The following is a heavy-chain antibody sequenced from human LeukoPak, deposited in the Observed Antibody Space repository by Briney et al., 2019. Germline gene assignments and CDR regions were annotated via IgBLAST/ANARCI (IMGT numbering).Heavy chain of an antibody. CDR1: GFTFSSYA. CDR3: AKDQRMVERLGWFDP. D-gene: IGHD1-1*01. V-gene: IGHV3-23*01. Sequence: GASLRLSCAASGFTFSSYAMSWVRQAPGKGLEWVSAISGSGGSTYYADPVKGRFTISRDYSKNTLYLQMNSLRAEDTAVYYCAKDQRMVERLGWFDPWGQGTLVTVSS. CDR2: ISGSGGST. J-gene: IGHJ5*02.